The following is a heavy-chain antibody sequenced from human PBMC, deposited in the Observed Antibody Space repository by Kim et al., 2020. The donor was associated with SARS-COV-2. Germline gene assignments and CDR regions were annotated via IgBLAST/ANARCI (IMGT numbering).Heavy chain of an antibody. Sequence: RYSPSFQGQVTSSADKSISTAYLQWSSLKASDTAMYYCARRGYNWNDLYYWGQGTLVTVSS. J-gene: IGHJ4*02. CDR3: ARRGYNWNDLYY. V-gene: IGHV5-51*01. D-gene: IGHD1-20*01.